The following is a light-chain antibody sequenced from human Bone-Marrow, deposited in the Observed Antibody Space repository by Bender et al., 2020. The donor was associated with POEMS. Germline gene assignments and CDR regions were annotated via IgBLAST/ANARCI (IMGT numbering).Light chain of an antibody. V-gene: IGLV1-51*01. J-gene: IGLJ2*01. Sequence: ELTQPPSVSVSPGQKVTISCSGSSSNIGNNFVSWYQQFPGTAPKLLIYDSRKRPSGIPDRFSGSKSGTSASLDISGLQTGDEADYYCGTWDSSLNSGVFGGGTKLTVL. CDR3: GTWDSSLNSGV. CDR1: SSNIGNNF. CDR2: DSR.